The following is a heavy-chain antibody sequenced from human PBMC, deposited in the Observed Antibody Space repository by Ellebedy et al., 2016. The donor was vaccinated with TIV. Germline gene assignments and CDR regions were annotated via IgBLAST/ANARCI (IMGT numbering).Heavy chain of an antibody. Sequence: PGGSLRLSCAASGFTFSDYYMSWIRKAPGKGLEWVSYISSSGSTIYYADSVKGRFTISRDNAKNSLYLQMNSLRPEDTGVYYCARDRGGTAMVPWYYYGLDVWGQGTTVTVSS. V-gene: IGHV3-11*04. CDR2: ISSSGSTI. J-gene: IGHJ6*02. D-gene: IGHD5-18*01. CDR3: ARDRGGTAMVPWYYYGLDV. CDR1: GFTFSDYY.